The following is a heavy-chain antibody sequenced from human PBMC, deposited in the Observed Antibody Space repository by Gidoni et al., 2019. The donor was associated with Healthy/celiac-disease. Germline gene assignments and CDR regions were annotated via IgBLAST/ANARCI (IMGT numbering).Heavy chain of an antibody. Sequence: QVQLQESGPGLVKPSETLSLTCTVSGGSISSYYWSWIRQPAGKGLEWIGRIYTSGSTNYNPSLKSRITMSVDTSKNQFSLKLSSVTAADTAVYYCARGREQWLDDAFDIWGQGTMVTVSS. CDR3: ARGREQWLDDAFDI. CDR2: IYTSGST. J-gene: IGHJ3*02. D-gene: IGHD6-19*01. CDR1: GGSISSYY. V-gene: IGHV4-4*07.